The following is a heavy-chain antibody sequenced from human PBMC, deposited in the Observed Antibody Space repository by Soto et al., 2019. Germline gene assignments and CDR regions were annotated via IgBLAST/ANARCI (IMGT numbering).Heavy chain of an antibody. D-gene: IGHD3-9*01. Sequence: PGGSLRLSCAASGFTVSSNYMSWVRQAPGKGLEWVSVIYSGGSTYYADSVKGRFTISRDNSKNTLYLQMNSLRAEDTAVYYCARSLPYYDILTGPLDYWGQGTLVTVSS. CDR2: IYSGGST. CDR3: ARSLPYYDILTGPLDY. J-gene: IGHJ4*02. CDR1: GFTVSSNY. V-gene: IGHV3-53*01.